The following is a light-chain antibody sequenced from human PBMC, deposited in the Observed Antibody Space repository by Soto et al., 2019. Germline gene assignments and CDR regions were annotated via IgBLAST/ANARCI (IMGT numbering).Light chain of an antibody. Sequence: DIQMTQSPSALSASVGDRVTITCRSSQNVNTWLAWYQQKPGKAPKLLIRDATSLETGVPSRFRGSGSGTKFTLTISSLQPDDLGTYYCQQYGSYSLTIGGGTKVEI. CDR1: QNVNTW. CDR2: DAT. J-gene: IGKJ4*01. CDR3: QQYGSYSLT. V-gene: IGKV1-5*01.